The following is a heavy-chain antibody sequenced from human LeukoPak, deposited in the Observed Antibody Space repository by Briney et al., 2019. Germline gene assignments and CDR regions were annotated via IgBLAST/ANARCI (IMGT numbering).Heavy chain of an antibody. J-gene: IGHJ4*02. CDR2: IIPIFGTA. CDR1: GGTFSSYA. D-gene: IGHD3-9*01. V-gene: IGHV1-69*05. CDR3: ATEIGHYDILTGYYADIEY. Sequence: SVKVSCKASGGTFSSYAISWVRQAPGQGLEWMGRIIPIFGTANYAQKFQGRVTITTDESTSTAYMELSSLRSEDTAVYYCATEIGHYDILTGYYADIEYWGQGTLVTVSS.